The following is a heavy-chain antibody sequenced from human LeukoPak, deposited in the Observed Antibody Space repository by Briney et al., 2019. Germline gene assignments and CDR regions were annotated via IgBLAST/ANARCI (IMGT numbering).Heavy chain of an antibody. CDR2: IYYSGST. V-gene: IGHV4-59*01. D-gene: IGHD2-8*01. J-gene: IGHJ4*02. CDR3: ARSGTKTNGFDH. CDR1: GGCISTYY. Sequence: SETLTLTCTVSGGCISTYYWSWIRQPPGKGLEWIGYIYYSGSTNYSPSLQSRVTMSVDTSKNQFSLRMNSVTAADTAVYYCARSGTKTNGFDHWGQGTLVTVSS.